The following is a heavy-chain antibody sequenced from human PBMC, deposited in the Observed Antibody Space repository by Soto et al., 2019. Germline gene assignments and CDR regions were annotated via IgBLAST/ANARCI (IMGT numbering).Heavy chain of an antibody. CDR1: GYTFTSYS. Sequence: QVQLAQSGAEVKKPGASVKVSCKTSGYTFTSYSITWVRQAPGQGLEWMGRISAYNANTHYAQNLQGRVTMTTDTSTSTAYMELRSLRSDDTAVYYCARIQYTWFDPWGQGTLVTVSS. V-gene: IGHV1-18*04. CDR3: ARIQYTWFDP. J-gene: IGHJ5*02. CDR2: ISAYNANT.